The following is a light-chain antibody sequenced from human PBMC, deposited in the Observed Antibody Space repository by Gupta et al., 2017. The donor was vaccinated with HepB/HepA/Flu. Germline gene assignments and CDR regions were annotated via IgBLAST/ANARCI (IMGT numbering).Light chain of an antibody. CDR1: QGISSY. CDR3: QQDDNSPPT. J-gene: IGKJ1*01. V-gene: IGKV1-8*01. Sequence: AIRMTQSPSSFSASTGDRVTITCRASQGISSYLAWYQQKPGKAPKLLIYAASTLQSGVPSRFSGSGSGTDFTLTISCLQSEDFAAYYCQQDDNSPPTFGQGTKVEIK. CDR2: AAS.